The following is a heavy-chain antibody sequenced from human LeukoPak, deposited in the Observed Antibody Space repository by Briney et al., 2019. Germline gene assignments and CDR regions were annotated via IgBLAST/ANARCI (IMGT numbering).Heavy chain of an antibody. CDR3: VKGSYYFDY. Sequence: SETLSLTCSVSDYSISNSNWWGWIRQPPGKGLEWIGNIYYSGGIYYNPSLKSRVTMTVDTSKNQFSLKLSSVTAADTAVYYCVKGSYYFDYWGQGTLVTVSS. CDR1: DYSISNSNW. V-gene: IGHV4-28*05. CDR2: IYYSGGI. J-gene: IGHJ4*02.